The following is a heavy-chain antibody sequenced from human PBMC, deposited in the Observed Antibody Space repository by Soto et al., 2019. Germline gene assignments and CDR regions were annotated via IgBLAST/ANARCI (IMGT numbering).Heavy chain of an antibody. Sequence: IRQPTGKGLEWIGYIFYRGETKYNPSHSLWSRVTISTDTSKSQVSLTLTSVTAADTAFYYCARGSNSNFEGPIVWVQRTLVPGSS. CDR2: IFYRGET. CDR3: ARGSNSNFEGPIV. J-gene: IGHJ4*02. V-gene: IGHV4-59*13. D-gene: IGHD2-2*01.